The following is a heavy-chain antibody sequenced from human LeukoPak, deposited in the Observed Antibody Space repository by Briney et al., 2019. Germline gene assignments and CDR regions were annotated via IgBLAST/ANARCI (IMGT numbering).Heavy chain of an antibody. V-gene: IGHV1-2*02. CDR2: INPNSGGT. J-gene: IGHJ4*02. D-gene: IGHD3-3*01. CDR1: GYTFTGYY. CDR3: ARAILTIFGVVTHFDY. Sequence: GASVKVSCKASGYTFTGYYMHWVRQAPGQGLEWMGWINPNSGGTNYAQKFQGRVTMTRDTSISTAYMELSRLRSDDTAVYYCARAILTIFGVVTHFDYWGQGTLVTVSS.